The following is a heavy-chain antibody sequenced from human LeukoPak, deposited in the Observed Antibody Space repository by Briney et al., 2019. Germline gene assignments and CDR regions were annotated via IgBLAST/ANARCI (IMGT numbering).Heavy chain of an antibody. CDR2: ISSSGSTI. CDR1: GFTFSSYT. D-gene: IGHD3-10*01. Sequence: PGGSLRLSCAASGFTFSSYTMNWVRQAPGKGLEWVSYISSSGSTIYYADSVKGRFTISRDNAKNSLYLQMNSLRAEDSAVYYCARDYFGSGSYRGSAFDYWGQGTLVTVSS. J-gene: IGHJ4*02. V-gene: IGHV3-48*04. CDR3: ARDYFGSGSYRGSAFDY.